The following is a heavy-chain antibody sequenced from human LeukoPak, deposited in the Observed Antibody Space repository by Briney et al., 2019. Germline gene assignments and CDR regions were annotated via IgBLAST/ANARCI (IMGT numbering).Heavy chain of an antibody. CDR1: GFTFSSYG. CDR2: IRYDGSNK. V-gene: IGHV3-30*02. Sequence: GGSLRLSCAASGFTFSSYGMHWVRQAPGKGLEWVAFIRYDGSNKHYADSVKGRFTISRDNSKNTLYLQMNSLRAEDTAVYYCASKPKYTVNPVDVWGKGTTVTVSS. D-gene: IGHD4-11*01. CDR3: ASKPKYTVNPVDV. J-gene: IGHJ6*04.